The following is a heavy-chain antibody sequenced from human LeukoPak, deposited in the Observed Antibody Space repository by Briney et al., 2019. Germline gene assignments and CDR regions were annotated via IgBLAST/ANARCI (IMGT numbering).Heavy chain of an antibody. D-gene: IGHD5-18*01. CDR2: ISGSGGST. CDR1: GFTFSSYA. J-gene: IGHJ4*02. V-gene: IGHV3-23*01. Sequence: QPGGSLRLSCAASGFTFSSYAMSWGRQPPGKWLEWFSAISGSGGSTYYADSVKGRFTISRDNSKNTLYLQMNSLRAEDTAVYYCAKVAAMVFDYWGQGTLVTVSS. CDR3: AKVAAMVFDY.